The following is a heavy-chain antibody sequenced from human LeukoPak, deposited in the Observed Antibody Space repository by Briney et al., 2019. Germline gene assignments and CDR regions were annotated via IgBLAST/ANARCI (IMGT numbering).Heavy chain of an antibody. CDR3: ARSPNYKGYFDY. CDR2: ISSFSSTI. V-gene: IGHV3-48*03. CDR1: GFTFSSYE. D-gene: IGHD3-10*01. J-gene: IGHJ4*02. Sequence: PGGSLRLSCAASGFTFSSYEMNWVRQAPGKGLEWVSYISSFSSTIYYADSLMGRFTVSRDNAENSLYLQMNSLRAEDTAVYYCARSPNYKGYFDYWGQGTLVTVSS.